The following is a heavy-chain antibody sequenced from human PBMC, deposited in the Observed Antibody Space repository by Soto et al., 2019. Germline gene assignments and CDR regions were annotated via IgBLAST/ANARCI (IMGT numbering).Heavy chain of an antibody. V-gene: IGHV1-3*01. J-gene: IGHJ4*02. CDR3: ARLTETATTFVY. CDR2: INPDNGNT. Sequence: ASVKVSCKASGYTFTRYTMNWVRQAPGQRLEWMGWINPDNGNTKSSQKFQDRVIITRDTSASTAYMDLNRLSAEDTAVYYCARLTETATTFVYWGQGTPVTVSS. D-gene: IGHD1-1*01. CDR1: GYTFTRYT.